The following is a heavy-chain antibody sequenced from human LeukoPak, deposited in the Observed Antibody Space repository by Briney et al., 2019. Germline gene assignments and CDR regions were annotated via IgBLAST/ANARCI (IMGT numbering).Heavy chain of an antibody. CDR3: AKDEIYYDSSGYYGY. Sequence: GGSLRLSCAASGFTFSSYAMSWVRQAPGKGLEWVSAISGSGGSTYYADSVKGRSTISRDNSKNTLYLQMNSLRAEDTAVYYCAKDEIYYDSSGYYGYWGQGTLVTVSS. CDR2: ISGSGGST. CDR1: GFTFSSYA. J-gene: IGHJ4*02. V-gene: IGHV3-23*01. D-gene: IGHD3-22*01.